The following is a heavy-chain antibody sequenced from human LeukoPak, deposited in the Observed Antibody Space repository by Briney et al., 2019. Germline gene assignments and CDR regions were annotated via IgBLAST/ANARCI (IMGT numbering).Heavy chain of an antibody. V-gene: IGHV6-1*01. CDR1: GDSVSSNSAA. Sequence: SQTLSLTCAISGDSVSSNSAAWNWIRQSPSRGLEWLGRTYYRSKWYNDYAVSVKSRITINPGTSKNQFSLQLNSVTPEDTAVYYCATAIVGATTPSGGMDVWGQGTTVTVSS. CDR3: ATAIVGATTPSGGMDV. CDR2: TYYRSKWYN. D-gene: IGHD1-26*01. J-gene: IGHJ6*02.